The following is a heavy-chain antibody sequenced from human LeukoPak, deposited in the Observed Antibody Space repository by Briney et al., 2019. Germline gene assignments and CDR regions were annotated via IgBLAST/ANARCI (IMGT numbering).Heavy chain of an antibody. CDR1: GGSISSGSDY. J-gene: IGHJ4*02. D-gene: IGHD2-2*02. Sequence: SETLSLTCTVSGGSISSGSDYWGWIRQPPGKGLEWIGSMHYSGSTDYNPSLKSRVAISIGTSKNQFSLKLRFVTAADTAVYHCARLGYCSSTSCYMPNWGQGTLVTVSS. V-gene: IGHV4-39*01. CDR3: ARLGYCSSTSCYMPN. CDR2: MHYSGST.